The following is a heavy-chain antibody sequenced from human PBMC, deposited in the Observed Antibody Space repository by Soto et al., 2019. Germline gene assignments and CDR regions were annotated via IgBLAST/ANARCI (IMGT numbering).Heavy chain of an antibody. D-gene: IGHD2-8*01. J-gene: IGHJ5*02. CDR2: ITSSSSTI. CDR3: ARDSGMAGSFGP. V-gene: IGHV3-48*02. Sequence: PGWALRDPCAPAPFTYSKYSMSLACMAPGKGLDWISYITSSSSTIYYADSVKGRFTTSRDNAKNSLYLQMNSLRDEATAMYYCARDSGMAGSFGPWGRGTLVTVSS. CDR1: PFTYSKYS.